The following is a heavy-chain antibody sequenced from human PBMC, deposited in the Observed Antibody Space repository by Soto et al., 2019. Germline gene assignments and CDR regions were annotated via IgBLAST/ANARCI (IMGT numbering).Heavy chain of an antibody. Sequence: PGGSLRLSCAASGFTCTNYWMHWVRQGPGKGLVWVARVDNDGTSATYADSVKGRFTISRDNSKNTLYLQMNNLRPEDTAVYYCAKVREDIVLLVALDYWGQGTLVTVSS. V-gene: IGHV3-74*01. CDR3: AKVREDIVLLVALDY. CDR2: VDNDGTSA. CDR1: GFTCTNYW. J-gene: IGHJ4*02. D-gene: IGHD2-8*01.